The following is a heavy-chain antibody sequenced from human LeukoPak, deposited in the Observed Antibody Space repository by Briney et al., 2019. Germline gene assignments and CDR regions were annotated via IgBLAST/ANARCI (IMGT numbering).Heavy chain of an antibody. CDR3: AKGGGYEAQYYYYYLDV. J-gene: IGHJ6*03. CDR2: IRYDGSNK. Sequence: GGSLRLSCAASGFTFSSYGMHWVRQAPGKGLEWVAFIRYDGSNKYYADSVKGRFTISRDNSENTLYLQMKSLRAEDTAVYYCAKGGGYEAQYYYYYLDVWGKGTTVTISS. D-gene: IGHD5-12*01. CDR1: GFTFSSYG. V-gene: IGHV3-30*02.